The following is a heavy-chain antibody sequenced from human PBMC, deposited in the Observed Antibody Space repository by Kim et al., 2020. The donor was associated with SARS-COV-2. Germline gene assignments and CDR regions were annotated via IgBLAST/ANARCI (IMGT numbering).Heavy chain of an antibody. V-gene: IGHV1-18*04. CDR2: ISAYNGNT. J-gene: IGHJ6*02. CDR3: ARDRGQYSTPYYYYGMDV. Sequence: ASVKVSCKASGYTFTSYGISWVRQAPGQGLEWMGWISAYNGNTNYAQKLQGRVTMTTDTSTSTAYMELRSLRSDDTAVYYCARDRGQYSTPYYYYGMDVWGQGTTVTVSS. CDR1: GYTFTSYG. D-gene: IGHD3-10*01.